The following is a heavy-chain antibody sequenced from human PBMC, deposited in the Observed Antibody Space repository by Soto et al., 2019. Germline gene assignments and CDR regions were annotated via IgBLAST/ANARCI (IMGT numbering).Heavy chain of an antibody. CDR3: ARVGRRYCSGGSCYWFDP. J-gene: IGHJ5*02. D-gene: IGHD2-15*01. CDR1: GYTFTGYY. V-gene: IGHV1-2*02. CDR2: INPNSGGT. Sequence: ASVKVSCKASGYTFTGYYMHWVRQAPGQGLEWMGWINPNSGGTNYAQKFQGRVTMTRDTSISTAYMELSRLRSDDTAVYYCARVGRRYCSGGSCYWFDPWGQGTLVTV.